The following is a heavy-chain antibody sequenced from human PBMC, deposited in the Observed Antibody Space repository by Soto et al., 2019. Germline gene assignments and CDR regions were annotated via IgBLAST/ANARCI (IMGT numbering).Heavy chain of an antibody. Sequence: LSLTCTVSGISITSSYWNWFRQSPGKGLEWIGQISDRGDINYNPPLESRVAISTDTSKNQVSLTLTAVNAADTAVYFCARGRHWFGPLGQGTLVTVSS. V-gene: IGHV4-59*08. J-gene: IGHJ5*02. CDR1: GISITSSY. CDR3: ARGRHWFGP. CDR2: ISDRGDI.